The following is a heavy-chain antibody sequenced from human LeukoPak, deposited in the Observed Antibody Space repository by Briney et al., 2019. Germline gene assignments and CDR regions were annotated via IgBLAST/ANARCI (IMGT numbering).Heavy chain of an antibody. CDR3: AREDRSWYYDFWSGPRDFDY. Sequence: GGSLRLSCAASGFTFSSYSMNWVRQAPGKGLEWVSSISSSSSYICYADSVKGRFTISRDNAKNSLYLQMNSLRAEDTAVYYCAREDRSWYYDFWSGPRDFDYWGQGTLVTVSS. CDR1: GFTFSSYS. V-gene: IGHV3-21*01. D-gene: IGHD3-3*01. CDR2: ISSSSSYI. J-gene: IGHJ4*02.